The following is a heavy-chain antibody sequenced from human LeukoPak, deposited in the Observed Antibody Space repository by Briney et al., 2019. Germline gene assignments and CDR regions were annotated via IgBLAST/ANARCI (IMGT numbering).Heavy chain of an antibody. Sequence: SETLSLTCTVSGGSVSSGSYYWSWIRQPPGKVLEWIGYIYYSGSTNYNPSLKSRVTISVDTSKNQFSLKLSSLTAADTAVYYCARDPVIYGMDVWGQGTTVTVSS. V-gene: IGHV4-61*01. D-gene: IGHD2-21*01. J-gene: IGHJ6*02. CDR1: GGSVSSGSYY. CDR3: ARDPVIYGMDV. CDR2: IYYSGST.